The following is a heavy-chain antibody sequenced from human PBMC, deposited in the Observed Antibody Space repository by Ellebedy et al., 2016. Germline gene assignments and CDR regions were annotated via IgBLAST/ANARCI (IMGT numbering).Heavy chain of an antibody. J-gene: IGHJ3*02. V-gene: IGHV3-9*01. D-gene: IGHD6-13*01. CDR3: AKDRGYSSSWYDAFDI. CDR2: ISWNSGSI. CDR1: GFTFSSYW. Sequence: SLKISXAASGFTFSSYWMHWVRQAPGKGLEWVSGISWNSGSIGYADSVKGRFTISRDNAKNSLYLQMNSLRAEDTALYYCAKDRGYSSSWYDAFDIWGQGTMVTVSS.